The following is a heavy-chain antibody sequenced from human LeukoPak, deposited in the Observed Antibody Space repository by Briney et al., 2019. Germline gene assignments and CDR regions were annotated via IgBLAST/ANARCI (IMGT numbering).Heavy chain of an antibody. V-gene: IGHV4-39*01. CDR2: IYYSGST. Sequence: SETLSLTCAVSGGSISSSNYCWGWIRQPPGKGLDWIGSIYYSGSTYYNPSLKSRVTISVDTSKNQFSLKLSSVTAADTAVYYCARLAIDSSGRYWFDPWGQGTLVTVSS. D-gene: IGHD3-22*01. J-gene: IGHJ5*02. CDR3: ARLAIDSSGRYWFDP. CDR1: GGSISSSNYC.